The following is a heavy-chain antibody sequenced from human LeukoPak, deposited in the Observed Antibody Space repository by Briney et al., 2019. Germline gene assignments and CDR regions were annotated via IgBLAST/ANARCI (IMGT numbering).Heavy chain of an antibody. V-gene: IGHV7-4-1*02. Sequence: ASVKVSCKASGYTFTNYHIAWVRQAPGQGLEWMGNIDTTTGNPRYAQDFTGRFVFSLDTSVSTAYLQITSLKADDTAAYYCVRGTPTPGMDYWGQGTQVTVSS. CDR2: IDTTTGNP. CDR3: VRGTPTPGMDY. CDR1: GYTFTNYH. J-gene: IGHJ4*02. D-gene: IGHD3-10*01.